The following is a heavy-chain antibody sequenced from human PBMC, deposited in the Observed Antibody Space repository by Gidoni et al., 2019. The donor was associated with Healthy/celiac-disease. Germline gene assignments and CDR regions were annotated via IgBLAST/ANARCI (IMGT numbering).Heavy chain of an antibody. Sequence: QVQLVESGGGVVQPGRSLRLSCAASEFTFSSSCMHWVRQAPGKGLEWVAVISYDGSNKYYADSVKGRFTISRDNSKNTLYLQMNSLRAEDTAVYYCAKCPWVMIVVVITSYFDYWGQGTLVTVSS. CDR3: AKCPWVMIVVVITSYFDY. V-gene: IGHV3-30*18. J-gene: IGHJ4*02. CDR2: ISYDGSNK. CDR1: EFTFSSSC. D-gene: IGHD3-22*01.